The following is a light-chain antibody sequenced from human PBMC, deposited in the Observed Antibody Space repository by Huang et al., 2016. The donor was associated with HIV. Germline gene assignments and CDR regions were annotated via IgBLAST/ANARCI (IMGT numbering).Light chain of an antibody. Sequence: DIQMTQSPSYLSATVGDRVTITCRASQGIGNSLAWYQQKPEKAPRLLLYATSTLESSDPSRLSGSGSGTHYTLSINTLQPEDIASYYCQQYHSLPWTFGQGTKVEIK. CDR2: ATS. V-gene: IGKV1-NL1*01. J-gene: IGKJ1*01. CDR3: QQYHSLPWT. CDR1: QGIGNS.